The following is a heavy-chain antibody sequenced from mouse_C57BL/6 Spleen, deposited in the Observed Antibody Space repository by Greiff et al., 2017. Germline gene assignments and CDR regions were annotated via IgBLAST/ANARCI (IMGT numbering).Heavy chain of an antibody. V-gene: IGHV1-59*01. J-gene: IGHJ2*01. CDR1: GYTFTSYW. Sequence: QVQLQQPGAELVRPGTSVKLSCKASGYTFTSYWMHWVKQRPGQGLEWIGVIDPSDSYTNYNQKFKGKATLTVDTSSSTAYMQLSSLPSADSAVYYCERVGDGYRHYFDYWGQGTTLTVPS. D-gene: IGHD2-3*01. CDR2: IDPSDSYT. CDR3: ERVGDGYRHYFDY.